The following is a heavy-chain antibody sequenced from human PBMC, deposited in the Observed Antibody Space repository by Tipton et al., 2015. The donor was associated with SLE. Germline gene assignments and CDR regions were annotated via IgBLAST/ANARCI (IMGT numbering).Heavy chain of an antibody. D-gene: IGHD6-13*01. Sequence: TLSLTCTVSGGSISSGSYYWSWIRQPAGKGLEWIGRIYTSGSTNYNPSLKSRVTISVDTSKNQFSLKLSSVTAADTAVYYCARDFPESSSWPPTDYGMDVWGQGTTVTVSS. CDR1: GGSISSGSYY. CDR2: IYTSGST. CDR3: ARDFPESSSWPPTDYGMDV. J-gene: IGHJ6*02. V-gene: IGHV4-61*02.